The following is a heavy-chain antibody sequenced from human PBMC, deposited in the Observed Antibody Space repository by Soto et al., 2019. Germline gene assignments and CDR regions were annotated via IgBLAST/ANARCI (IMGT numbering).Heavy chain of an antibody. V-gene: IGHV3-21*01. CDR2: ISSSSSYI. CDR3: ARVTDYIWGSYRPSVGEDAFDI. Sequence: GGSLRLSCAASGFTFSSYSMNWVRQAPGKGLEWVSSISSSSSYIYYADSVKGRFTISRDNAKNSLYLQMNSLRAEDTAVYYCARVTDYIWGSYRPSVGEDAFDIWGQGTMVTVSS. CDR1: GFTFSSYS. D-gene: IGHD3-16*02. J-gene: IGHJ3*02.